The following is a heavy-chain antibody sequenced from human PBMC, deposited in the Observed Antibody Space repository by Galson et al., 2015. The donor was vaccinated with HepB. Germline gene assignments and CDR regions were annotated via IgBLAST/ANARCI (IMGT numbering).Heavy chain of an antibody. J-gene: IGHJ3*02. CDR1: GFTFSSYA. D-gene: IGHD3-10*01. CDR2: ISYDGGNK. CDR3: ARDWEGSGSGRDAFDI. V-gene: IGHV3-30*04. Sequence: SLRLSCAASGFTFSSYAMHWVRQAPGKGLEWVAVISYDGGNKYYADSVKGRFTISRDNSKNTLYLQMNSLRAEDTAVYYCARDWEGSGSGRDAFDIWGQGTMVTVSS.